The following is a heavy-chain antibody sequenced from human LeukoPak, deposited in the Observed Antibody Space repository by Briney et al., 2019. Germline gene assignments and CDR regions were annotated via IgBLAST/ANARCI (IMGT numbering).Heavy chain of an antibody. CDR2: IYHSGTT. CDR3: ARAVGYYFDNSGPSKTFDY. D-gene: IGHD3-22*01. Sequence: SETLSLTCTVSGGSIRSSRHYWGWIRQPPGEGLEWIGIIYHSGTTCYNASLKSRVTISVDTSKNQFSLKLTSVTAADTAVYYCARAVGYYFDNSGPSKTFDYWGQGTLVTVSS. CDR1: GGSIRSSRHY. V-gene: IGHV4-39*07. J-gene: IGHJ4*02.